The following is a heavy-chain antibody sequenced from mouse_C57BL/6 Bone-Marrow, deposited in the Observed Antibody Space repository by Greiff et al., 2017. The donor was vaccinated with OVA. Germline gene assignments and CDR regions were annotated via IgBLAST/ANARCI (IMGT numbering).Heavy chain of an antibody. CDR2: ISNGGGST. J-gene: IGHJ2*01. V-gene: IGHV5-12*01. CDR3: ARHRDGYYDY. CDR1: GFTFSDYY. D-gene: IGHD2-3*01. Sequence: EVHLVEPGGGLVQPGGSLKLSCAASGFTFSDYYMHWVRQTPEKRLEWVAYISNGGGSTYYPDTVKGRSTISRDNAKNTLYLHVSRLTSEDTAMYYCARHRDGYYDYWGQGTTLTVSS.